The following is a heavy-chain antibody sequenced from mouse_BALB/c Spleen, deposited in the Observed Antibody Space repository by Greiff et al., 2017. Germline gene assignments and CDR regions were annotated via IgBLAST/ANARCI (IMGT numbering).Heavy chain of an antibody. Sequence: VQLQQSGAELVKPGASVKIPCTASGYTFTDYNMNWVKQSPGKGLEWIGDIYPNNGGTIYNHKFKGKATLTVDKSSSTAYMELRSLTSEDTAVYYCARSATAATFDYWGQGTTLTVSS. V-gene: IGHV1-18*01. CDR3: ARSATAATFDY. CDR2: IYPNNGGT. J-gene: IGHJ2*01. D-gene: IGHD6-1*01. CDR1: GYTFTDYN.